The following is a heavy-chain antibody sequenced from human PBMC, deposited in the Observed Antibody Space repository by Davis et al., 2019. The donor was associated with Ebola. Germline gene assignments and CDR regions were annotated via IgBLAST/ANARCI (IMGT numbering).Heavy chain of an antibody. J-gene: IGHJ6*02. Sequence: ASVKVSCKASGYTFTSYDINWVRQATGQGLEWMGWMNPNSGNTGYAQKFQGRVTMTRNTSISTAYMELSSLRSEDTAVYYCARPPGPIVADGMDVWGQGTTVTVSS. CDR1: GYTFTSYD. CDR3: ARPPGPIVADGMDV. V-gene: IGHV1-8*01. CDR2: MNPNSGNT. D-gene: IGHD1-26*01.